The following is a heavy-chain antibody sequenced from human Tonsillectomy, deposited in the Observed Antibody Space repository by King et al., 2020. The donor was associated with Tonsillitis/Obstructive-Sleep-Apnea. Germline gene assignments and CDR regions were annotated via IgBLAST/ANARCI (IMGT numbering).Heavy chain of an antibody. J-gene: IGHJ3*02. CDR1: GGTFSNYA. D-gene: IGHD1-26*01. CDR2: IIPILGIA. Sequence: VQLVQSGAEVKKPGSSVKVSCKASGGTFSNYAISWVRQAPGQGLEWMGGIIPILGIANYAQKFQGRVTITADKSTSTAYMELSSLRSEDTAVYYCAREGGGSFSAALDIWGQGTMVTVSS. V-gene: IGHV1-69*10. CDR3: AREGGGSFSAALDI.